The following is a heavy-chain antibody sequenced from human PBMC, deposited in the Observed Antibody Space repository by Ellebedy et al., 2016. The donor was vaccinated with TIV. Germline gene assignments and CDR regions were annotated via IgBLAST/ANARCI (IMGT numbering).Heavy chain of an antibody. CDR1: GFTFSSYP. CDR2: ISGSGDST. Sequence: GESLKISCAASGFTFSSYPISWFRQAPGKGLQWVSPISGSGDSTYYTDSVKGRFTISTDNSKNTLYLQMNSLRAEDTAVYYCARRTPNWGFFDYWGQGTLLTVSS. J-gene: IGHJ4*02. CDR3: ARRTPNWGFFDY. V-gene: IGHV3-23*01. D-gene: IGHD7-27*01.